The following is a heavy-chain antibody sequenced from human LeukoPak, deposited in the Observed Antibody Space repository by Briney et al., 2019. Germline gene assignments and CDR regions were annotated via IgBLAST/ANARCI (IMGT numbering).Heavy chain of an antibody. D-gene: IGHD4-17*01. CDR1: GFTFSSYT. V-gene: IGHV3-23*01. CDR3: AKDRSTVTSRYY. CDR2: INVSGGST. J-gene: IGHJ4*02. Sequence: GGSLRLSCAASGFTFSSYTMTWVRQASGKGLEWVSTINVSGGSTFYADSVKGRFTISRDNSKNTLYLQMNSLRAEDTAVYYCAKDRSTVTSRYYWGQGTLVTVSS.